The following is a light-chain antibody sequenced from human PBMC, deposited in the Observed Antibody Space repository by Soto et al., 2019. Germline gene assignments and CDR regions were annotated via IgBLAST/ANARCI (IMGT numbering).Light chain of an antibody. Sequence: QSVLTQPASVSGSPGQSITISCTGTSSDVGGYNYVSWYQHHPGKAPKLMIFEVSNRPSGVSNRFSGSKSGNTASLTISGLQAEDGADYYCSSYTSSSTLVYVFGTGTKVTVL. J-gene: IGLJ1*01. CDR3: SSYTSSSTLVYV. CDR2: EVS. CDR1: SSDVGGYNY. V-gene: IGLV2-14*01.